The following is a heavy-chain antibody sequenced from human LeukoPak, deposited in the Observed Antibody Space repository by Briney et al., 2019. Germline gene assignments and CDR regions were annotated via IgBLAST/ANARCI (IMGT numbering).Heavy chain of an antibody. CDR3: ARESWYCSGGSCYSSSYYYGMDV. Sequence: PGGSLRLSCTASGFTFSTYSMNWVSQAPGKGLEWVSYISSSSSTIYYADSVKGRFTISRDNAKNSLYLQMNSLRAEDTAVYYCARESWYCSGGSCYSSSYYYGMDVWGQGTTVTVSS. J-gene: IGHJ6*02. D-gene: IGHD2-15*01. CDR2: ISSSSSTI. V-gene: IGHV3-48*01. CDR1: GFTFSTYS.